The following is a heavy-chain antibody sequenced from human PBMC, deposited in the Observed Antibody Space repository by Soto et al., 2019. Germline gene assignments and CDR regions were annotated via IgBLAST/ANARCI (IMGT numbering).Heavy chain of an antibody. J-gene: IGHJ3*02. Sequence: PSETLSLTCNSSGGPLSSFYYSWIRQAPGKGLEWIGYIYYTGSTNYNPSLKSRVTMSVDTSKNQFSLKLTSVTAADTAVYFCAVPRGGAHPHDIWGQGTMVTVS. V-gene: IGHV4-59*01. CDR3: AVPRGGAHPHDI. CDR2: IYYTGST. D-gene: IGHD3-10*01. CDR1: GGPLSSFY.